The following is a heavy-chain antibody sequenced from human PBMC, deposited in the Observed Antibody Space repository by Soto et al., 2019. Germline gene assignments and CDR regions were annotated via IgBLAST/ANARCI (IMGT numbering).Heavy chain of an antibody. CDR2: INHSGST. CDR1: GGSFSGYY. Sequence: SETLSLTCAVYGGSFSGYYWSWIRQPPGKGLEWIGEINHSGSTNYNPSLKSRVTISVDTSKNQFSLKLSSVPAADTAVYYCARQCHANYDNSCYLDDWGQGTTVTVSS. V-gene: IGHV4-34*01. J-gene: IGHJ6*02. D-gene: IGHD2-15*01. CDR3: ARQCHANYDNSCYLDD.